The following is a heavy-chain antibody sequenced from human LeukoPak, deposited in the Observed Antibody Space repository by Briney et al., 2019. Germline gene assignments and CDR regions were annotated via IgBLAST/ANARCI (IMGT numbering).Heavy chain of an antibody. V-gene: IGHV1-2*02. CDR1: GYTFTGYY. CDR3: ARDRSSGWYIGY. J-gene: IGHJ4*02. CDR2: INPNSGGT. Sequence: ASVKVSRKASGYTFTGYYMHWVRQAPGQGLEWMGWINPNSGGTNYAQKFQGRVTMTRDTSISTAYMELSRLRSDDTAVYYCARDRSSGWYIGYWGQGTLVTVSS. D-gene: IGHD6-19*01.